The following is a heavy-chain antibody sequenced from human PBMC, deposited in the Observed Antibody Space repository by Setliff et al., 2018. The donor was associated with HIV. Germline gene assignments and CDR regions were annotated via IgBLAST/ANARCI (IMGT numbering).Heavy chain of an antibody. CDR2: IIPVFGTA. CDR1: GGTFSTYA. V-gene: IGHV1-69*13. Sequence: SVKVSCKASGGTFSTYAITWVRQAPGQGLEWMGGIIPVFGTANYAQTFQGRVTITADESTSTVYMDLSSLRSEDTAVYYCARGGHYSGSYLPRDYYMDVWGKGTTVTV. CDR3: ARGGHYSGSYLPRDYYMDV. D-gene: IGHD1-26*01. J-gene: IGHJ6*03.